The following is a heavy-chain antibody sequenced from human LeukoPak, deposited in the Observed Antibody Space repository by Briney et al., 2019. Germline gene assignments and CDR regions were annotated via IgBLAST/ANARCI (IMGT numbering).Heavy chain of an antibody. CDR2: IYSGGST. CDR3: AKSPAVDAAFDI. V-gene: IGHV3-66*01. D-gene: IGHD4-23*01. J-gene: IGHJ3*02. Sequence: GGSLRLSCAGSGFTVSSNYMTWVRQAPGKGLEWVSVIYSGGSTHYADSVKGRFTISRDNSKNTLHLQMNSLRAEDTAVYYCAKSPAVDAAFDIWGQGTMVTVSS. CDR1: GFTVSSNY.